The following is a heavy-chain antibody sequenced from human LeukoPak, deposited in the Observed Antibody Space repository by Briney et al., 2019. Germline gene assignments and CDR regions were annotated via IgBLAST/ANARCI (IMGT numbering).Heavy chain of an antibody. Sequence: GGSLRLSCAASGFTFDDYAMHWVRQAPGKGLEWVSGISWNSGSIGYADSVKGRFTIFRDNAKNSLYLQMNSLRAEDTALYYCAEDGTDCSGGSCYSLYYYYYMDVWGKGTTVTVSS. J-gene: IGHJ6*03. CDR3: AEDGTDCSGGSCYSLYYYYYMDV. CDR2: ISWNSGSI. V-gene: IGHV3-9*01. D-gene: IGHD2-15*01. CDR1: GFTFDDYA.